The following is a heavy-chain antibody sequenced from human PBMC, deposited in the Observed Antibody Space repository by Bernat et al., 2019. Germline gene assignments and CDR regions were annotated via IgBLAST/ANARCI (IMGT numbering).Heavy chain of an antibody. Sequence: QVQLVQSGSELKKPGASVKVSCKASGYTFTTYAINWVRLAPGQGLEWLGWINTNTGNPTYVQGFTGRFVFSFDTSVSTAYLQISSLKPEDTAIYYCARGLCENCQKYNRLDPWGKGTLVTVSS. J-gene: IGHJ5*02. V-gene: IGHV7-4-1*02. CDR2: INTNTGNP. CDR1: GYTFTTYA. D-gene: IGHD1-1*01. CDR3: ARGLCENCQKYNRLDP.